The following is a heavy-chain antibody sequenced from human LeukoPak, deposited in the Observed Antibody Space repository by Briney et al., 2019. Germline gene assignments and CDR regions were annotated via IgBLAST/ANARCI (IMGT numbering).Heavy chain of an antibody. J-gene: IGHJ4*02. CDR2: INAKNGGT. CDR3: ARVTSGTYHY. CDR1: GYTLTDYY. D-gene: IGHD1-26*01. Sequence: GASVTVSCKASGYTLTDYYLHWVRQAPGQGLEWMGWINAKNGGTEYAQKFQGRVALTRDTSISTAYMVLTSLRYDDTAVYYCARVTSGTYHYWGQGTLVTISS. V-gene: IGHV1-2*02.